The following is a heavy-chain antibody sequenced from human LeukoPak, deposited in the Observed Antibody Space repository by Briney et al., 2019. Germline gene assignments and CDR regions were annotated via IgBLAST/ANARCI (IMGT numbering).Heavy chain of an antibody. V-gene: IGHV4-34*01. CDR2: INHSGST. CDR1: GGSFSGYY. J-gene: IGHJ4*02. CDR3: ARGVVVTAIFDY. Sequence: SETLSLTCAVYGGSFSGYYWSWIRQPPGKGLEWIGEINHSGSTNYNPSLKSRVTISVDTSKNQFSLKLSSVTAADTAVYYCARGVVVTAIFDYWGQGTLVTVST. D-gene: IGHD2-21*02.